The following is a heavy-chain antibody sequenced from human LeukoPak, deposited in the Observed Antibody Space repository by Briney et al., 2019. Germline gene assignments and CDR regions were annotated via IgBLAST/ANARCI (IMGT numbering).Heavy chain of an antibody. J-gene: IGHJ4*02. CDR2: ISSNGGST. CDR3: ARDSFTIFGVIDY. CDR1: GFTFSSYA. Sequence: HSGGSLRLSCAASGFTFSSYAMHWVRQAPGKGLEYVSAISSNGGSTYYANSVKGRFTISRDNSKNTLYLQMGSLRAEDMAVYYCARDSFTIFGVIDYWGQGTLVTVSS. D-gene: IGHD3-3*01. V-gene: IGHV3-64*01.